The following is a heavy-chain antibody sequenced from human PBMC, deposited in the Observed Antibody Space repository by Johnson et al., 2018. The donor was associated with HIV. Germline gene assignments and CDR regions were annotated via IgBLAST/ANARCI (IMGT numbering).Heavy chain of an antibody. CDR2: IKQDGSEK. CDR3: ARALGRDGYRNDAFDI. Sequence: VQLVESGGGVVQPGGSLRLSCAASGFTFSSYGMHWVRQAPGKGLEWVANIKQDGSEKYYVDSVKGRFTISRDNAKNSLYLQMNSLRAEDTAVYYCARALGRDGYRNDAFDIWGQGTMVTVSS. D-gene: IGHD5-24*01. CDR1: GFTFSSYG. J-gene: IGHJ3*02. V-gene: IGHV3-7*01.